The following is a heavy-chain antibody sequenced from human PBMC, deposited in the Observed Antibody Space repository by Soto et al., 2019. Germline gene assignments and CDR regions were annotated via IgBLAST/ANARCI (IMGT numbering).Heavy chain of an antibody. CDR3: ARLAYYGSGSYTY. V-gene: IGHV2-5*02. CDR2: VYWDDDK. CDR1: GFSLSTSGVG. D-gene: IGHD3-10*01. Sequence: QITLKESGPTLVKPTQTLMLTCTFSGFSLSTSGVGVGWIRQPPGKALEWLASVYWDDDKRYSPSLESRLTITKDTSKNQVVLTLTNIDPVDTATYYCARLAYYGSGSYTYWGQGTLVTVSS. J-gene: IGHJ4*02.